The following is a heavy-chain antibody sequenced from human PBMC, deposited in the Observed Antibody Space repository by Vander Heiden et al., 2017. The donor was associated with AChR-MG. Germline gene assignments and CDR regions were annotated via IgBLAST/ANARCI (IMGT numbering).Heavy chain of an antibody. Sequence: QVQLVQSGAEVKKPGSSVKVSCKASGGTFSSYAISWVRQAPGQGLEWMGGIIPIFGTANYAQKFQGRVTITADESTSTAYMELSSLRSEDTAVYYCARMTRGSGSYYFIPSYYYYMDVWGKGTTVTVSS. CDR1: GGTFSSYA. D-gene: IGHD3-10*01. CDR3: ARMTRGSGSYYFIPSYYYYMDV. J-gene: IGHJ6*03. CDR2: IIPIFGTA. V-gene: IGHV1-69*01.